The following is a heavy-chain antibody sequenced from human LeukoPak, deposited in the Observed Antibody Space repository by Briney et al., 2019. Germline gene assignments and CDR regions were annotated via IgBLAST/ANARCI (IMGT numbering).Heavy chain of an antibody. V-gene: IGHV4-34*01. CDR3: ARYCSGGGCSTAFDI. CDR2: VNESGGT. J-gene: IGHJ3*02. D-gene: IGHD2-15*01. Sequence: SETLSLTCAVYIDSFSNYHWNWIRQTPAKGMGWIGEVNESGGTNISPSLRSRVILSVGTSKNQFSLNFNSVTAADTAVYYCARYCSGGGCSTAFDIWGQGTMVTVSS. CDR1: IDSFSNYH.